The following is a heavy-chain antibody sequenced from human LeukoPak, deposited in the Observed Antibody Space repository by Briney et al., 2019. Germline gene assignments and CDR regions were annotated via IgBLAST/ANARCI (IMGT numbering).Heavy chain of an antibody. V-gene: IGHV4-39*07. J-gene: IGHJ5*02. Sequence: SETLSLTCTVSGGSISSSSYYWGWIRQPPGKGLEWIGSIYYSGSTYYNPSLKSRVTISVDTSKNQFSLKLSSVTAADTAVYYCARGPRVRGVIITLKKFDPWGQGTLVTVSS. CDR2: IYYSGST. CDR3: ARGPRVRGVIITLKKFDP. D-gene: IGHD3-10*01. CDR1: GGSISSSSYY.